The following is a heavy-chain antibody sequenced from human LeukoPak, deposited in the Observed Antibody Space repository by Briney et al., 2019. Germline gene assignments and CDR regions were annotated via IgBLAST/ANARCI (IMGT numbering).Heavy chain of an antibody. CDR3: ATARGNSSEYK. J-gene: IGHJ4*02. Sequence: GGSLRLSCAASGFTFNTYVISWVRQAPGKGLEWVSSMSGSGSSTYYADSVKGRFTISRDNSKNTLYLRMNSLRAEDTAVYYCATARGNSSEYKWGQGTLVTVSS. CDR2: MSGSGSST. D-gene: IGHD6-19*01. V-gene: IGHV3-23*01. CDR1: GFTFNTYV.